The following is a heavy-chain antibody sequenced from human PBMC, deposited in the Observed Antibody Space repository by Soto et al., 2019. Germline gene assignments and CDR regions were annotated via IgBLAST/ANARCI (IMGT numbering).Heavy chain of an antibody. D-gene: IGHD3-22*01. J-gene: IGHJ3*02. CDR3: ARVKGRGYNPPRDAFDI. V-gene: IGHV1-2*04. CDR1: GYTFTGYY. Sequence: GASVKVSCKASGYTFTGYYMHWVRQAPGQGLEWMGWINPNSGGTNYAQKFQGWVTMTRDTSISTAYMELSRLRSDDTAVYYCARVKGRGYNPPRDAFDIWGQGTMVTVSS. CDR2: INPNSGGT.